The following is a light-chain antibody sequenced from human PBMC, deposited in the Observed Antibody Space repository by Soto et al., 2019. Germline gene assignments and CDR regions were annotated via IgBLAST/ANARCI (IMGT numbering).Light chain of an antibody. Sequence: IVLTQSPATLSVSPGERATLFCRASQRVSGNLAWYQQKPGQAPRLLMYGASIRATGIPDRFSGGGSGTDFTLTISRLEPEDFAVYYCQQFSSYPLTFGGGTKVDIK. V-gene: IGKV3-20*01. CDR3: QQFSSYPLT. J-gene: IGKJ4*01. CDR2: GAS. CDR1: QRVSGN.